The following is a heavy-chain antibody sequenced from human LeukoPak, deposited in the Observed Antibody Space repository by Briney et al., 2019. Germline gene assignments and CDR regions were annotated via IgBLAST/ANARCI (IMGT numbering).Heavy chain of an antibody. J-gene: IGHJ4*02. CDR1: GLTVTNKY. Sequence: GGSLRLSCAASGLTVTNKYWNWVRQPPGKGPEWISLIYTNGDTQYANSVKGRFTFSRDNSKNTLYLQMNSLRAEDTAIYYCVYGDYPLTYWGQGTLVSVSS. CDR2: IYTNGDT. D-gene: IGHD4-17*01. V-gene: IGHV3-66*01. CDR3: VYGDYPLTY.